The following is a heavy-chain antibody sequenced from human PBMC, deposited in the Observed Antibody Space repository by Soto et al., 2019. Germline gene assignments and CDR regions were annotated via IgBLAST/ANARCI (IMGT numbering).Heavy chain of an antibody. CDR1: GGSFSGYY. CDR2: INHSGST. Sequence: SETLSLTCAVYGGSFSGYYWTWIRQTPGKGLEWIGEINHSGSTNYKPSLKSRVSISADTSKKQFSLNLTSVTAADTAVYYCARGECSSNYCFTRWALDIWGQGKVVTVSS. D-gene: IGHD2-2*01. V-gene: IGHV4-34*01. CDR3: ARGECSSNYCFTRWALDI. J-gene: IGHJ3*02.